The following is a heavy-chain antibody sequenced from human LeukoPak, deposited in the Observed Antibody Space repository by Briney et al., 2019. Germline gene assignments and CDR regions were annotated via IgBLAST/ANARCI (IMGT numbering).Heavy chain of an antibody. CDR1: EFTFTNYW. CDR2: ISGSGGRT. V-gene: IGHV3-23*01. D-gene: IGHD3-22*01. J-gene: IGHJ4*02. Sequence: GGSLRLSCAITEFTFTNYWKNWVRQAPGEGLEWVSAISGSGGRTYYADSVKGRFTFSRDNSKNTLYLQMNSLRAEDTAVYYCAKEATDSSGYYFDYWGQGTLVTVSS. CDR3: AKEATDSSGYYFDY.